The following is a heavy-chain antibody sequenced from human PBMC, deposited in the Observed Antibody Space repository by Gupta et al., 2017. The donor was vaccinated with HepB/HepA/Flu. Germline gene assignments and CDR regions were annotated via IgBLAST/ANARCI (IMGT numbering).Heavy chain of an antibody. D-gene: IGHD3-3*01. CDR1: GGTFSSYA. V-gene: IGHV1-69*06. CDR3: ARHYYDFWSGYYNPSYYYYYYMDV. Sequence: QVQLVQSGAEVKKPGSSVKVSCKASGGTFSSYAIRWVRQAPGQGLEWMGGIIPIFGTANYAQKFQGRVTITADKSTSTAYMELSSLRSEDTAVYYCARHYYDFWSGYYNPSYYYYYYMDVWGKGTTVTVSS. CDR2: IIPIFGTA. J-gene: IGHJ6*03.